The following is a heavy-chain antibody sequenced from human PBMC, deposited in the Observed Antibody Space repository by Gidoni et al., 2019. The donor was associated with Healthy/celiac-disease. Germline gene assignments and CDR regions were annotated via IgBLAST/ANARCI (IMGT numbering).Heavy chain of an antibody. J-gene: IGHJ6*03. CDR2: INHSGST. CDR1: GGSFSGYY. CDR3: ARIAARKRYMDV. Sequence: QVQLHQWGAGLLKPSETLSLTCAVYGGSFSGYYWSWIRQPPGKGLWWIGEINHSGSTNYNQSLKSRVTISVDTSKNQFSLKLSSVTAADTAVYYCARIAARKRYMDVWGKGTTVTVAS. V-gene: IGHV4-34*01. D-gene: IGHD6-6*01.